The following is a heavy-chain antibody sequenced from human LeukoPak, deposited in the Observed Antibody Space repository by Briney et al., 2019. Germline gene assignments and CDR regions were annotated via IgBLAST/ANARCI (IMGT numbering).Heavy chain of an antibody. CDR2: ISGNGVLT. Sequence: GGSLRLSCAASGFTFKSYTMAWVRQAPGKGLEWVAGISGNGVLTYYADSVRGRFTVSRDNSKNTLDLHLNGARAEDTAMYYCANSQGTIFGEVDYWSQGTLVTVSS. V-gene: IGHV3-23*01. D-gene: IGHD3-3*01. CDR3: ANSQGTIFGEVDY. J-gene: IGHJ4*02. CDR1: GFTFKSYT.